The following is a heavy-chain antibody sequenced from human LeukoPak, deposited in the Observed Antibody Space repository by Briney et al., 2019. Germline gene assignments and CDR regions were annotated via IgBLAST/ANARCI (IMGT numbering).Heavy chain of an antibody. J-gene: IGHJ4*02. CDR3: ARGGTVAGNNYFDY. CDR1: GFTFSTYS. CDR2: ISSSSYYI. D-gene: IGHD6-19*01. V-gene: IGHV3-21*01. Sequence: PGGSLRLSCAASGFTFSTYSMNWVRQAPGKGLEWVSSISSSSYYIYYADSVKGRFTISRDNAKNSLYLQMNSLRAEDTAVYYCARGGTVAGNNYFDYWGQGTLVTVSS.